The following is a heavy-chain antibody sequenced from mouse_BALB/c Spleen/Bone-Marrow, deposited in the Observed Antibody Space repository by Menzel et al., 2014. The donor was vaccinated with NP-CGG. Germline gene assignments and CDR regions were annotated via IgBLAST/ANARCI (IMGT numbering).Heavy chain of an antibody. V-gene: IGHV1S56*01. J-gene: IGHJ2*01. CDR1: NYTFTTYY. Sequence: QVHVKQSGPELVKPGASVRISCKASNYTFTTYYIYWVKQRPGQGLEWIGWIYPGNVNTKYNEKFKAKATLTADKSSSTAYMQLSSPTSEDSAVYFCARSRYGSYYGYWGQGTPLTVSS. D-gene: IGHD1-1*01. CDR3: ARSRYGSYYGY. CDR2: IYPGNVNT.